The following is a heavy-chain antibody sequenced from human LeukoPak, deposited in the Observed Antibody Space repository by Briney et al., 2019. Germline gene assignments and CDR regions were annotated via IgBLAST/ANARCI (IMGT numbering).Heavy chain of an antibody. Sequence: PSETLSLTCTVYGGSFSGYFWSWIRQPPGKGLEWIGEINHGGSTNYNPSLKSRVTISVDTSKNQFSLKLSSVTAADTAVYYCARPPVFWSGYRRDYYYMDVWGKGTMVTVSS. D-gene: IGHD3-3*01. J-gene: IGHJ6*03. CDR3: ARPPVFWSGYRRDYYYMDV. CDR1: GGSFSGYF. CDR2: INHGGST. V-gene: IGHV4-34*01.